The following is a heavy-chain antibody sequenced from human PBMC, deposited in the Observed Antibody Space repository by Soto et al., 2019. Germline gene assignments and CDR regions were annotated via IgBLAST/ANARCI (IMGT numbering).Heavy chain of an antibody. Sequence: QAHLVESGGGVVQPGRSLRLSCAASGFTFSTYEMNWVRQAPGRGLQWVAGISNDGNNKDYADSVKGRFTISRDNSRNTLYLQMNSLRAEDTAVYYCASDKDCGVISCFTAFDVWRQGTTVTVSS. J-gene: IGHJ3*01. D-gene: IGHD2-21*01. CDR1: GFTFSTYE. CDR2: ISNDGNNK. CDR3: ASDKDCGVISCFTAFDV. V-gene: IGHV3-30-3*01.